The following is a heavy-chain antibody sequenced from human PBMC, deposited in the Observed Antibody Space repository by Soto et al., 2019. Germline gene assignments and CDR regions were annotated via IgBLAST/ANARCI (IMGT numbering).Heavy chain of an antibody. CDR1: GFTFSSYA. D-gene: IGHD3-10*01. V-gene: IGHV3-30-3*01. Sequence: GGSLRLSCAASGFTFSSYAMHWVRQAPGKGLEWVAVISYDGSNKYYADSVKGRFTISRDNSKNTLYLQMSSLRAEDTAVYYCARGGSWTVYYYYGMDVWGQGTTVTVSS. J-gene: IGHJ6*02. CDR2: ISYDGSNK. CDR3: ARGGSWTVYYYYGMDV.